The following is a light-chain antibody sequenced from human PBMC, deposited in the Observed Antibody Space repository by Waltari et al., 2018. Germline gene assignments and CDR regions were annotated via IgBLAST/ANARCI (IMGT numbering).Light chain of an antibody. J-gene: IGLJ2*01. CDR1: SSDIGDYNG. V-gene: IGLV2-18*02. CDR3: GSYRSRSTLL. CDR2: EVS. Sequence: QSALTQPPSVSKSLGQSVTISCSGTSSDIGDYNGVSWYQQHSGTVPRLLIYEVSKRPSGVSDRFSGSKSGNTASLTISGLQAEDEADYYCGSYRSRSTLLFGGGTRLTVL.